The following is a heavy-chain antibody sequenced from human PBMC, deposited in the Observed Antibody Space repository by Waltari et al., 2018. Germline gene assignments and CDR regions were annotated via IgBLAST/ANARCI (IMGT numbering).Heavy chain of an antibody. J-gene: IGHJ4*02. CDR2: IKGRGGDT. V-gene: IGHV4-4*02. CDR3: ARWDETGYYSDY. CDR1: GASIGSNYW. Sequence: VQLQESGPRMVKPSETLSLTCAVSGASIGSNYWWSWIRQPPGKGLEWIVYIKGRGGDTYYNPTLKSRFCISTDTSKIQFSLSLSSVTAADTAVYYCARWDETGYYSDYWGQGVLVTVSS. D-gene: IGHD3-9*01.